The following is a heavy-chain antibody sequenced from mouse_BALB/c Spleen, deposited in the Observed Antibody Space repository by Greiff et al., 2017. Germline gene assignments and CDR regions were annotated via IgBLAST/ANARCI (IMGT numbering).Heavy chain of an antibody. CDR3: ARARRFAY. CDR2: ISSGGSYT. J-gene: IGHJ3*01. V-gene: IGHV5-9-4*01. Sequence: EVKLMESGGGLVKPGGSLKLSCAASGFTFSSYAMSWVRQSPEKRLEWVAEISSGGSYTYYPDTVTGRFTISRDNAKNTLYLEMSSLRSEDTAMYYCARARRFAYWGQGTLVTVSA. CDR1: GFTFSSYA.